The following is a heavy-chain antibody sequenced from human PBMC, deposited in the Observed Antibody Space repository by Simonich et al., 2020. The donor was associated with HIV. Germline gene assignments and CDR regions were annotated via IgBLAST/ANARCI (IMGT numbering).Heavy chain of an antibody. Sequence: QVQLQQWGAGLLKPSETLSLTCAVYGGSFSGYYWSGIRQHPGKGLEWIGQINHSDIPNYKSSLNSRATISVDKSKNQFSLKLSSVTAADTAIYYCARRDRELILYFDYWGQGNLVTVSS. CDR3: ARRDRELILYFDY. J-gene: IGHJ4*02. CDR1: GGSFSGYY. V-gene: IGHV4-34*01. CDR2: INHSDIP. D-gene: IGHD3-3*01.